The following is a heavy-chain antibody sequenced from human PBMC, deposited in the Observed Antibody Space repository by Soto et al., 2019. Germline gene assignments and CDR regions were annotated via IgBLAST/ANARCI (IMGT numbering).Heavy chain of an antibody. CDR3: ARGRYYYDSSAPDAFDI. CDR1: GGSIISSSYY. D-gene: IGHD3-22*01. J-gene: IGHJ3*02. Sequence: SETLSLTCTVPGGSIISSSYYWAWIRQPPGKGLEWIGNIDYSGNTYYNPSLERRVAISVDTSKNQFSLKLSSVTAADTAVYYCARGRYYYDSSAPDAFDIWGQGTMVTVS. V-gene: IGHV4-39*01. CDR2: IDYSGNT.